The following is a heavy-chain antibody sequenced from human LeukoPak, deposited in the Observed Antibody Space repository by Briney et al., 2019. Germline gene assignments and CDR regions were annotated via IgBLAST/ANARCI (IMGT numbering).Heavy chain of an antibody. D-gene: IGHD2-2*01. J-gene: IGHJ4*02. V-gene: IGHV4-4*07. Sequence: PSGTLSLTCTVSGGSISGYFWSWIRQPAGKGLEWIGRIYSSGSNNYNPSLKSRVTISVDTSKNQFSLKLSSVTAADTAVYYCARLRGDCSSTSCYADYWGQGTLVTVSS. CDR2: IYSSGSN. CDR3: ARLRGDCSSTSCYADY. CDR1: GGSISGYF.